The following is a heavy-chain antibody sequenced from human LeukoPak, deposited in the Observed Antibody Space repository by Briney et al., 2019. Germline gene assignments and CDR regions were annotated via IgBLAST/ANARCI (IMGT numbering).Heavy chain of an antibody. CDR2: ISSSSSYI. J-gene: IGHJ4*02. D-gene: IGHD6-13*01. CDR1: GFTFSSYS. CDR3: ARGIAAPIDY. V-gene: IGHV3-21*01. Sequence: PGGSLRLSCAASGFTFSSYSMNWVRQAPGKGLEWVSSISSSSSYIYYADSVKGRFTISRGNAKNSLYLQMNSLGAEDTAVYYCARGIAAPIDYWGQGTLVTVSS.